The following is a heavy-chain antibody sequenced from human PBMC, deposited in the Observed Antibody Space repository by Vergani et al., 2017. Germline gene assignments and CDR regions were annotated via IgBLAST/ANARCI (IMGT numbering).Heavy chain of an antibody. V-gene: IGHV3-9*03. D-gene: IGHD3-10*01. CDR3: AKDTVWFGGGYFDY. Sequence: EVQLVESGGGLVQPGRSLRLSCAASGFTFDDYAMHWVRQAPGKGLEWVSGISWNSGSIGYADSVKGRFTISRDNAKNSLYLQMNSLRAEDMALYYCAKDTVWFGGGYFDYCGQGTLVTVSS. CDR1: GFTFDDYA. CDR2: ISWNSGSI. J-gene: IGHJ4*02.